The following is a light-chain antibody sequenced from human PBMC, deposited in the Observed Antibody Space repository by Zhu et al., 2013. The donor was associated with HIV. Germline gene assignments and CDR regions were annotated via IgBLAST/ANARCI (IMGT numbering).Light chain of an antibody. V-gene: IGKV1-13*02. J-gene: IGKJ4*01. CDR2: DAS. Sequence: AIQLTQSPPSLSASIGDRVTITCRASQDIRNDLGWYQQKPGKAPKLLIYDASNLKSGVPSRFSGSGSGRDFTLTITSLQPEDIAIYYCQQFNTYLALSFGGGTKVEVK. CDR1: QDIRND. CDR3: QQFNTYLALS.